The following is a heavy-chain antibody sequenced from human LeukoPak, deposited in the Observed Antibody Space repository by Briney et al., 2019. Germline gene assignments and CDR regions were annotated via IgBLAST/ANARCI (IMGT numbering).Heavy chain of an antibody. CDR3: ARAPYYYDSSGYYSFDY. Sequence: SETLSLTCTVSGGSISSGSYYWSWFRQPAGKGLEWIGRIYTSGSTNYNPSLKSRVTISVDTSKNQFSLKLSSVTAADTAVYYCARAPYYYDSSGYYSFDYWGQGTLVTVSS. D-gene: IGHD3-22*01. J-gene: IGHJ4*02. V-gene: IGHV4-61*02. CDR1: GGSISSGSYY. CDR2: IYTSGST.